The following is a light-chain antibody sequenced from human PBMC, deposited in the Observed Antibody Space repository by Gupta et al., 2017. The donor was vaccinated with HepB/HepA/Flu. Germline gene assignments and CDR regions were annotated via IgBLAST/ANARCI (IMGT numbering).Light chain of an antibody. Sequence: EIVLTQSPDTLSLSPGVRASLSCRASESVTRNYLAWYQQKPGQSPRLLIYGTSGMATGVPDRFSGSASATDFTLTISRLEPEDFAVYYCQQNDTASTTFGQGTRVEIK. J-gene: IGKJ1*01. CDR3: QQNDTASTT. V-gene: IGKV3-20*01. CDR2: GTS. CDR1: ESVTRNY.